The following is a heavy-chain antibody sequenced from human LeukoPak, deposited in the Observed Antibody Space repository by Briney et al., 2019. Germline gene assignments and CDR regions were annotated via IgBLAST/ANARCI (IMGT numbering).Heavy chain of an antibody. D-gene: IGHD3-3*01. J-gene: IGHJ4*02. Sequence: ASVKVSCKASGYTFTGYYMHWVRQAPEQGLEWMGWINPNSGGTNYARKFQGRVTMTRDTSISTAYMELSRLRSDDTAVYYCARLKTNYDFWSGNDYWGQGTLVTVSS. CDR3: ARLKTNYDFWSGNDY. CDR1: GYTFTGYY. CDR2: INPNSGGT. V-gene: IGHV1-2*02.